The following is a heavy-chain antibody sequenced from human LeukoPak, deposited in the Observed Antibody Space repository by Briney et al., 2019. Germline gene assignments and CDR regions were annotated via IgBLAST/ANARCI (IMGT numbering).Heavy chain of an antibody. CDR2: IIPIFGTA. CDR3: EKTYYDILTGYYFGWFDP. CDR1: GGTFSSYA. V-gene: IGHV1-69*13. J-gene: IGHJ5*02. D-gene: IGHD3-9*01. Sequence: SVKVSCKASGGTFSSYAISWVRQAPGQGLEWMGGIIPIFGTANYAQKFQGRVTITADESTSTAYMELSSLRSEDTVFFFWEKTYYDILTGYYFGWFDPWGQGTLVTVSS.